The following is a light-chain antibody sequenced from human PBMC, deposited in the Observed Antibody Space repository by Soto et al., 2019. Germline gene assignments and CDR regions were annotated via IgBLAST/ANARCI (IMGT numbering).Light chain of an antibody. CDR1: SSNIGSNY. V-gene: IGLV1-47*01. CDR2: RNN. CDR3: AAWDDSLSGFVV. Sequence: QSVLTQPPSASGTPGQRVTISCSGSSSNIGSNYVYWYQQLPGTAPKLLIYRNNQRPPGVPDRFSGSKSGTSASLAISGLRSEDEDDYYCAAWDDSLSGFVVFGGGTKLTVL. J-gene: IGLJ2*01.